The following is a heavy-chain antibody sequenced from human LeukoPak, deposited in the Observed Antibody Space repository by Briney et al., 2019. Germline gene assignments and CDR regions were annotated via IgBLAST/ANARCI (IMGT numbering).Heavy chain of an antibody. D-gene: IGHD4-17*01. Sequence: PGGSLRLSCAASGFTFSSYAMSWVRQAPGKGLEWVSVIYSGGRTYYADSVKGRFTISRDNSKNTLYLQMNSLRAEDTAVYYCARDSTTVTGGIFDYWGQGTLVTVSS. J-gene: IGHJ4*02. CDR1: GFTFSSYA. CDR3: ARDSTTVTGGIFDY. V-gene: IGHV3-53*01. CDR2: IYSGGRT.